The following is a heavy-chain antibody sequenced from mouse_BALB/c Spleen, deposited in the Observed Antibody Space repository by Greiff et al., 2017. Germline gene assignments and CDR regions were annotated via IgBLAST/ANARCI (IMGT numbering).Heavy chain of an antibody. V-gene: IGHV3-6*02. CDR3: ARVPNWDWYFDV. CDR1: GYSITSGYY. J-gene: IGHJ1*01. CDR2: ISYDGSN. D-gene: IGHD4-1*01. Sequence: EVQLVESGPGLVKPSQSLSLTCSVTGYSITSGYYWNWIRQFPGNKLEWMGYISYDGSNNYNPTLKNRISITRDTSKNQFFLKLNSVTTEDTATYYCARVPNWDWYFDVWGAGTTVTVSS.